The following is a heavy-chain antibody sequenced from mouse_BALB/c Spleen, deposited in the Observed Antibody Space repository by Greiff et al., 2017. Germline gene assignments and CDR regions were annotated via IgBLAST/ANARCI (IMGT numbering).Heavy chain of an antibody. CDR2: IDPENGNT. D-gene: IGHD2-1*01. CDR3: ARWDGNYVAY. CDR1: GFNIKDYY. Sequence: EVKLVESGAELVRPGALVKLSCKASGFNIKDYYMHWVKQRPEQGLEWIGWIDPENGNTIYDPKFQGKASITADTSSNTAYLQLSSLTSEDTAVYYCARWDGNYVAYWGQGTLVTVSA. J-gene: IGHJ3*01. V-gene: IGHV14-1*02.